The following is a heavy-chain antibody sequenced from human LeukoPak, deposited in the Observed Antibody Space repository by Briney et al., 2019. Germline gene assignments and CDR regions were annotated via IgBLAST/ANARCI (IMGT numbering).Heavy chain of an antibody. D-gene: IGHD2-15*01. J-gene: IGHJ4*02. V-gene: IGHV3-11*06. CDR1: GFTFSDYY. Sequence: GGSLRLSCAASGFTFSDYYMSWIRQAPGKGLEWVSYISSSSSYTNYADSVKGRFTISRDNAKNSLYLQMNSLRAEDTAVYYCASKIGYCSGGSCEVYWGQGTLVTVSS. CDR3: ASKIGYCSGGSCEVY. CDR2: ISSSSSYT.